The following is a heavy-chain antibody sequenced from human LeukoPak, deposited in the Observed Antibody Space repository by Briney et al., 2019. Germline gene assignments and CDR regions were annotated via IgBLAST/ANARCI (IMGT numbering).Heavy chain of an antibody. CDR3: ARGGSGSYAGWFDP. CDR2: IYHSGST. Sequence: PSETLSLTCTVSGYSISSGYYWGWIRQPPRKGLEWIGSIYHSGSTYYNPSLKSRVTISVDTSKNQFSLKLSSVTAADTAVYYCARGGSGSYAGWFDPWGQGTLVTVSS. J-gene: IGHJ5*02. V-gene: IGHV4-38-2*02. D-gene: IGHD1-26*01. CDR1: GYSISSGYY.